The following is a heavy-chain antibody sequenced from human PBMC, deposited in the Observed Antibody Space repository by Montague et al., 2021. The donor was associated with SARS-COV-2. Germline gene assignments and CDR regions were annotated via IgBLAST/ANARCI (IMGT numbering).Heavy chain of an antibody. J-gene: IGHJ4*02. D-gene: IGHD3-22*01. Sequence: SETLSLTCAVYGGSFGDDRWSWIRQPPGKGLEWIGDIKQSGSTNYNPSLRSGVAISVDTSKNQFSLKLTSVTAADTAVYFCARGHLSVSIIVVVFTSASYYFDYWGRGAQVTVSS. CDR3: ARGHLSVSIIVVVFTSASYYFDY. CDR2: IKQSGST. V-gene: IGHV4-34*01. CDR1: GGSFGDDR.